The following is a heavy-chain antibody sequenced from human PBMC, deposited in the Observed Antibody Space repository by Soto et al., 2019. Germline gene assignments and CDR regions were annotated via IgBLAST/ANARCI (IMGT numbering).Heavy chain of an antibody. J-gene: IGHJ4*02. CDR3: VKAAGRQLVAYYFDS. CDR2: ISAYDGNT. Sequence: ASVKVSCKASGYTFSSFGISWVRQAPGQGLEWMGWISAYDGNTNYAQKLQGRVTLTTDTSTNTVYMELRSLRAEDTAVYYCVKAAGRQLVAYYFDSWGQGTLVTVSS. V-gene: IGHV1-18*01. D-gene: IGHD6-19*01. CDR1: GYTFSSFG.